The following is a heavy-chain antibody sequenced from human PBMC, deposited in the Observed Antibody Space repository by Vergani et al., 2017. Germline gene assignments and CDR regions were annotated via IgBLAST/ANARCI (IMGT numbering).Heavy chain of an antibody. J-gene: IGHJ4*02. CDR2: ISGSGGST. D-gene: IGHD6-13*01. CDR1: GFTFSSYA. Sequence: EVQLLESGGGLVQPGGSLRLSCAASGFTFSSYAMSWVRQAPGKGLEWVSAISGSGGSTYYADSVKGRFTISRDNSKNTLYLQMNSLRAEDTDVYYCAKDSSSWLRYFDYWGQGTLVTVSS. CDR3: AKDSSSWLRYFDY. V-gene: IGHV3-23*01.